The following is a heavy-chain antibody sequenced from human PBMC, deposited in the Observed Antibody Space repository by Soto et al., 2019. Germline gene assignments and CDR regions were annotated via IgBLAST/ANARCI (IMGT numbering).Heavy chain of an antibody. CDR2: INSDGSST. CDR1: GFTFSSYW. CDR3: ARGDYNIVARSYHYYGMDV. Sequence: PGGSLRLSCAASGFTFSSYWMHWVRQAPGKGLVWVSRINSDGSSTSYADSVKGRFTISRDNAKNTLYLQMNSLRAEDTAVYYCARGDYNIVARSYHYYGMDVWGQGTTVTVSS. D-gene: IGHD5-12*01. J-gene: IGHJ6*02. V-gene: IGHV3-74*01.